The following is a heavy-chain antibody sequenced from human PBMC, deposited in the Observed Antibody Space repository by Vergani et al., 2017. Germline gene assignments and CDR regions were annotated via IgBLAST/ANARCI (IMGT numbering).Heavy chain of an antibody. D-gene: IGHD5-12*01. CDR1: GFTFSTYG. J-gene: IGHJ6*02. V-gene: IGHV3-33*01. CDR3: ARDRVDIVATTTYYYYYYGMDV. Sequence: VQLVESGGGLVQPGRSLRLSCAASGFTFSTYGLHWVRQAPGKGLEWVAVIWYDGSNKYYADSVKGRFTISRDSSKNTLYLQMNSLRAEDTAVYYCARDRVDIVATTTYYYYYYGMDVWGQGTTVTVSS. CDR2: IWYDGSNK.